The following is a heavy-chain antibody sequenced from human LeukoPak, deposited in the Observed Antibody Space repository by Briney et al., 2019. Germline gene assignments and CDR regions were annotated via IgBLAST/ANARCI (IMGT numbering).Heavy chain of an antibody. J-gene: IGHJ4*02. CDR1: GGSFSGYY. V-gene: IGHV4-34*01. Sequence: PSETLSLTCAVYGGSFSGYYWSWIRQPPGKGLEWIGEINHSGSTNYNPSLKSRVTISVDTSKNQFSLKLSSVTAADTAAYYCATSRGYYFDYWGQGTLVTVSS. CDR3: ATSRGYYFDY. CDR2: INHSGST. D-gene: IGHD3-10*01.